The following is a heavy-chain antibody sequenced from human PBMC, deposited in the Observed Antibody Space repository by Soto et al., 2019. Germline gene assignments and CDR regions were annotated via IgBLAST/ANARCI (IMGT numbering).Heavy chain of an antibody. CDR3: ARSLGYCTNGVCYFDS. CDR2: IIPILGIA. Sequence: QVQLVQSGAEVKKPGSSVKVSCKASGGTFSSYTISWVRQAPGQGLEWMGRIIPILGIANYAQKFQGRVTITADKSTSTAYMVLSSLRSEDTAVYYCARSLGYCTNGVCYFDSWGQGTLVTVSS. V-gene: IGHV1-69*02. CDR1: GGTFSSYT. D-gene: IGHD2-8*01. J-gene: IGHJ4*02.